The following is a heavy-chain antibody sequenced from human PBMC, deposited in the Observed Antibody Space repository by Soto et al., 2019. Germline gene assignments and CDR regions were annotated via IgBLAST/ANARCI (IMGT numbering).Heavy chain of an antibody. D-gene: IGHD3-10*01. V-gene: IGHV3-7*05. J-gene: IGHJ6*02. Sequence: EVQLVESGGGLVQPGGSLRLSCAASGFTLSRYWMSWVRQAPGKGLEWVANIKQDGSEKYYVDSVKGRFTISRDNAKNSLYLQMNSLRAEDTAVYYCASRDITMVRGVYYYYCMDVWGQGTTVTVAS. CDR2: IKQDGSEK. CDR1: GFTLSRYW. CDR3: ASRDITMVRGVYYYYCMDV.